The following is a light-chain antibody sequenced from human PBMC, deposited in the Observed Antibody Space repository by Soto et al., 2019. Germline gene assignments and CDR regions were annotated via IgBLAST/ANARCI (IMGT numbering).Light chain of an antibody. V-gene: IGKV3-20*01. CDR3: QQLNSYPALT. CDR1: QSLSSSY. CDR2: LTS. J-gene: IGKJ4*01. Sequence: EIVLTQSPGTLSLSPGERATLSCRASQSLSSSYLAWYQQKPGQAPRLLLYLTSTRATGIPDRFSGSGSGTDFTLTISSLQPEDFATYYCQQLNSYPALTFGGGTKVDIK.